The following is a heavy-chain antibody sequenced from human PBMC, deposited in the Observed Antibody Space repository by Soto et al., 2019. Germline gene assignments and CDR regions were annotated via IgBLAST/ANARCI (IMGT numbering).Heavy chain of an antibody. V-gene: IGHV4-61*01. CDR2: VYYCGTT. D-gene: IGHD4-17*01. CDR1: GGSVSNKTYY. Sequence: QVQLQESGPGLLKPSETLSLTCSVSGGSVSNKTYYWSWIRQPPGKRLEWIGYVYYCGTTNYHPSLKSRVTIPVDLSKNQFSLRLSSVTTADTALSYCARTTAVPNTLRSRYFFDYWGQGTLVTVSS. CDR3: ARTTAVPNTLRSRYFFDY. J-gene: IGHJ4*02.